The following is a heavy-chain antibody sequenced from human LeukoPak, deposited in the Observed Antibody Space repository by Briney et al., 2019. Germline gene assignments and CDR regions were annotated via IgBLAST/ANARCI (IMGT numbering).Heavy chain of an antibody. D-gene: IGHD5-24*01. J-gene: IGHJ4*02. CDR1: GYPFTTSW. CDR3: AIINHPDGRVY. Sequence: GESLKISCQGFGYPFTTSWIGWVRQLPGKGLEWTAIIYAGNSDAKYSPSFQGQVSISTDRSISTAYLHWSSLRASDTAIYYCAIINHPDGRVYWGQGTLVTVSS. V-gene: IGHV5-51*01. CDR2: IYAGNSDA.